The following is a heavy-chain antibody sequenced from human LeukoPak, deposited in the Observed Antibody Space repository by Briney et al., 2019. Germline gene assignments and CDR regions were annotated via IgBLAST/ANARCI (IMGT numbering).Heavy chain of an antibody. CDR3: VRDGVGAPPFDY. V-gene: IGHV3-74*01. D-gene: IGHD1-26*01. CDR2: IKGDGSSI. J-gene: IGHJ4*02. CDR1: GFTFSNHW. Sequence: PGGSLRLSCAASGFTFSNHWMHWVRQTPGKGLVWVSRIKGDGSSISHADFVKGRFTISRDNAKNTLDLQMNNLRVEDTAVYYCVRDGVGAPPFDYWGEGVLVTVSS.